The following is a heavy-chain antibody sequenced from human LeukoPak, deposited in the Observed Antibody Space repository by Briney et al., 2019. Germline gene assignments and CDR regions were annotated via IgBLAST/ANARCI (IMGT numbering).Heavy chain of an antibody. CDR2: IYYNGNT. V-gene: IGHV4-61*01. D-gene: IGHD6-13*01. J-gene: IGHJ4*02. CDR1: GGSVSSGRYY. Sequence: SETLSLTCAVSGGSVSSGRYYWTWIRQPPEKGLEWIGYIYYNGNTNYNPSLKSRVTISVDTSKNKFSLKLSSVTAADTAVYYCAREVDSSSWLDFDSWGQGTLVTVSS. CDR3: AREVDSSSWLDFDS.